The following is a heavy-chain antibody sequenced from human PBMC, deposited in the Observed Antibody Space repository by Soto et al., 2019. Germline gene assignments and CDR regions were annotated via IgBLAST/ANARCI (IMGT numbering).Heavy chain of an antibody. D-gene: IGHD4-17*01. CDR2: IGRRGSPI. J-gene: IGHJ3*02. Sequence: EAQLVESGGGLVQPGGSLRLSCAAFEFTLSNYEMAWVRQAPGKGLEWVSHIGRRGSPIYYADSVKGRFTISRDNAKNSVFLQMNSLRPEDMAVYYCARVYDDYLIDAFDIWGQGTMVSVSS. V-gene: IGHV3-48*03. CDR1: EFTLSNYE. CDR3: ARVYDDYLIDAFDI.